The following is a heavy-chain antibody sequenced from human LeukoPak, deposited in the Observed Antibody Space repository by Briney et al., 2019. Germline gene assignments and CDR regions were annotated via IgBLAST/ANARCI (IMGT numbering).Heavy chain of an antibody. CDR1: GFTFSSYG. CDR3: ARASYTVTTEYAAY. Sequence: PGGSLRLSCAASGFTFSSYGMHWVRQAPGKGLEWVAFIRYDGSNKYYADSVKGRFTISRDNSKNTLYLQMNSLRAEDTAVYYCARASYTVTTEYAAYWGQGTLVTVSS. D-gene: IGHD4-17*01. V-gene: IGHV3-30*02. CDR2: IRYDGSNK. J-gene: IGHJ4*02.